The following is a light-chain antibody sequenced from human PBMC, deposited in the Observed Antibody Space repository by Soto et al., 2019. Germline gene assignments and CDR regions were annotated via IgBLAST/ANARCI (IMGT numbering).Light chain of an antibody. V-gene: IGKV3-20*01. J-gene: IGKJ1*01. Sequence: EIMLNPSPGTLSLSPCERATLSCRASQSVSNNYLAWYQQKPGQAPRLLIYGASNRATGIPDRFSGSGSGTDFTLTISRMEPEDFAVYYCQQYGSSGTFGQGTKVDIK. CDR3: QQYGSSGT. CDR2: GAS. CDR1: QSVSNNY.